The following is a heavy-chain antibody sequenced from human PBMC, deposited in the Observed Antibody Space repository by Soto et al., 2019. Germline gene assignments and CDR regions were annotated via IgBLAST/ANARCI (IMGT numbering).Heavy chain of an antibody. Sequence: QVQLVQSGAEVKKPGSSVKVSCKASGGTFSSYAISWVRQAPGQGREWMGGIIPIFGTANYAQKFQGRVTITADESSSTAYMELSSLRSEDTAVYYCAGAAINYDILTEPFDYWGQGTLVTVSS. D-gene: IGHD3-9*01. CDR1: GGTFSSYA. CDR2: IIPIFGTA. CDR3: AGAAINYDILTEPFDY. V-gene: IGHV1-69*01. J-gene: IGHJ4*02.